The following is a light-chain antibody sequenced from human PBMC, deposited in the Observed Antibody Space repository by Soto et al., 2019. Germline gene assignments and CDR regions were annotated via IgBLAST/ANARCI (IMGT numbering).Light chain of an antibody. J-gene: IGKJ4*01. Sequence: EIVLTQSPGTLSLSPGERATLSCRASQSVSNNYLAWYQQRPGQAPRLLIYGASSRATGIPDRFSGSGSGTDLALTISRLEPADFAVYYCQQYGSSPRLTFGGGTKVEIK. CDR3: QQYGSSPRLT. CDR2: GAS. V-gene: IGKV3-20*01. CDR1: QSVSNNY.